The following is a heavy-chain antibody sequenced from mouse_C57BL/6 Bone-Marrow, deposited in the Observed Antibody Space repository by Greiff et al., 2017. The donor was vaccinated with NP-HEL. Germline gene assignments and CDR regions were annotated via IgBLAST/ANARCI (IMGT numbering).Heavy chain of an antibody. CDR2: INYDGSST. D-gene: IGHD4-1*01. CDR3: ARENWYYFDY. J-gene: IGHJ2*01. V-gene: IGHV5-16*01. Sequence: EVMLVESEGGLVQPGSSMKLSCTASGFTFSDYYMAWVRQVPEKGLEWVANINYDGSSTYYLDSLKSRFIISRDNAKNILYLQMSSLKSEDTATYYCARENWYYFDYWGQGTTLTVSS. CDR1: GFTFSDYY.